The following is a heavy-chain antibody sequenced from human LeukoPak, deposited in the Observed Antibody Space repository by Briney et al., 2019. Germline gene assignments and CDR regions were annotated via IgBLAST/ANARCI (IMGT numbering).Heavy chain of an antibody. Sequence: SETLSLTCTVSGGSISSYYWSWIRQPPGKGLEWIGYIYYSGSTNYNPSLKSRVTISVDTSKNQFSLKLSSVTAADTAVYYCARSPYDSSGYYLYYFDYWGQGTLVTVSS. D-gene: IGHD3-22*01. CDR3: ARSPYDSSGYYLYYFDY. V-gene: IGHV4-59*01. CDR2: IYYSGST. CDR1: GGSISSYY. J-gene: IGHJ4*02.